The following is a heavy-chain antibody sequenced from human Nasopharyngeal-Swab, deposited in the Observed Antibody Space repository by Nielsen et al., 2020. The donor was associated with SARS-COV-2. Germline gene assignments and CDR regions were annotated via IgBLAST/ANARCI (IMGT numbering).Heavy chain of an antibody. J-gene: IGHJ6*03. D-gene: IGHD2-2*01. CDR2: FNTNTGNP. V-gene: IGHV7-4-1*02. CDR3: ARDFENIVVVPAAHGIYYYYYMDV. Sequence: WVRQAPGQGIEWIGWFNTNTGNPTYAQGFTGRFVFSLDTSVSTAYLQISSLKAEDTAVYYCARDFENIVVVPAAHGIYYYYYMDVWGKGTTVTVSS.